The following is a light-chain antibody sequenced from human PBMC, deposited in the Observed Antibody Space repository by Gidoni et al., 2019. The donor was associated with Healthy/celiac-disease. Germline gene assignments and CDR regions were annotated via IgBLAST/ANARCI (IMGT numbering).Light chain of an antibody. J-gene: IGKJ1*01. V-gene: IGKV1-39*01. CDR1: QSISSY. CDR2: AAS. CDR3: QQSYSTPRT. Sequence: DIQMTQSPSSLSASVGDRVTLTCRASQSISSYLNWYQQKPGKAPKILIYAASSLQSGVPSRFSGSGSGADFTLTISSLQPEDFATYYCQQSYSTPRTFGQGTEVEIK.